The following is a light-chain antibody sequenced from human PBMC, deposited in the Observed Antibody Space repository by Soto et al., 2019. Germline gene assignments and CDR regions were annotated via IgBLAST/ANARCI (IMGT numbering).Light chain of an antibody. CDR3: QQYTSPPWT. J-gene: IGKJ1*01. Sequence: EIVLTQSPGTLSLTPGERATVSCSASQSVPGNYLAWLQHKPGLAPRLLLYGASNRATDTPARFIGSVSGTDFTLTITRLEPEDFALYYCQQYTSPPWTLGQGTRVE. CDR2: GAS. V-gene: IGKV3-20*01. CDR1: QSVPGNY.